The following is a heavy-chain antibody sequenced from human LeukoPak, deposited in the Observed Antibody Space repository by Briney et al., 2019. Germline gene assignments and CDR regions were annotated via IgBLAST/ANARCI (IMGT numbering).Heavy chain of an antibody. CDR3: AKAPATGEGYYFYYMDV. CDR2: INGRAATT. CDR1: GFTFSSYA. V-gene: IGHV3-23*01. Sequence: GGSLRLSCAASGFASGFTFSSYAMSWVRQAPGKGLEWVASINGRAATTYYAASVKGRFTISRDNSKNTLYLQMNSLGADDTAVYYCAKAPATGEGYYFYYMDVWGKGTTVTVSS. D-gene: IGHD7-27*01. J-gene: IGHJ6*03.